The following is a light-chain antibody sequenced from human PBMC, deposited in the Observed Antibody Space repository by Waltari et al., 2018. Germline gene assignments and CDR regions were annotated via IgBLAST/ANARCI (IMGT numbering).Light chain of an antibody. Sequence: IVLTQSPGTASLSQGERVTLSCRASQTVGSSSLAWYQQKPGQAPRLVIYRASRRATGIPDKFRGSGSGTDFSLTLSRLEPEDFAVYYCQQHGTLPATFGQGTKVEIK. CDR3: QQHGTLPAT. J-gene: IGKJ1*01. CDR1: QTVGSSS. V-gene: IGKV3-20*01. CDR2: RAS.